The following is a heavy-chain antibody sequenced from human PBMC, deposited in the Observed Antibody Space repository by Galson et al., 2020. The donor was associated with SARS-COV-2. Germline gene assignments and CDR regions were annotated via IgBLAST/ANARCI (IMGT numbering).Heavy chain of an antibody. Sequence: ASVKVSCKASGYTFTSYYMHWVRQAPGQGLEWMGIINPSGGSTSYAQKFQGRVTMTRDTSTSTVYMELSSLRSEDTAVYYCARAYDSSGYYYYYGREVWGQGTTVTVS. CDR2: INPSGGST. V-gene: IGHV1-46*01. J-gene: IGHJ6*02. D-gene: IGHD3-22*01. CDR1: GYTFTSYY. CDR3: ARAYDSSGYYYYYGREV.